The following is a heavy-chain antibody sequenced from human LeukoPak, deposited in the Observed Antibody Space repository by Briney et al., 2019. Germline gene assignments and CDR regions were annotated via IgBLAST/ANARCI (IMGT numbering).Heavy chain of an antibody. J-gene: IGHJ6*02. V-gene: IGHV1-69*05. D-gene: IGHD6-13*01. CDR1: GGTFSSYA. CDR2: IIPIFGTA. CDR3: AAGFDEDSIAAAGNYYYYGMDV. Sequence: SVKVSCKASGGTFSSYAISWVRQAPGQGLEWMGGIIPIFGTANYAQKFQERVTITRDMSTSTAYMELSSLRSEDTAVYYCAAGFDEDSIAAAGNYYYYGMDVWGQGTTVTVSS.